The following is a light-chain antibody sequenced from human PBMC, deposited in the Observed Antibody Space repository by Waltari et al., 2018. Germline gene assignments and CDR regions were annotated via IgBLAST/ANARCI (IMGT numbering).Light chain of an antibody. Sequence: QSVLTQPPSASGTPGQRVTISCSGSSSNIGSNYVYWYQQLAGTAPKLLIYRIYLRPSEGPIRFSGSKSGTSASLAIIGLRSEDGADYYCAAWDDSLRGVVFGGGTKLTVL. V-gene: IGLV1-47*01. J-gene: IGLJ2*01. CDR2: RIY. CDR3: AAWDDSLRGVV. CDR1: SSNIGSNY.